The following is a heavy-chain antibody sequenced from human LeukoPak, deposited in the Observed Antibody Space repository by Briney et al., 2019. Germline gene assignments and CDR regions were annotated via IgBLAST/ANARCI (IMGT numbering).Heavy chain of an antibody. J-gene: IGHJ4*02. CDR2: ISAYNGDT. CDR1: GYTFTSYG. V-gene: IGHV1-18*01. CDR3: ARDIGRITMIVALDY. Sequence: ASVKVSCKASGYTFTSYGISWVRQAPGQGLEWMGWISAYNGDTNYAQKLQGRVTMTTDTSTSTAYMELRSLRSDDTAVYYCARDIGRITMIVALDYWGQGTLVTVSS. D-gene: IGHD3-22*01.